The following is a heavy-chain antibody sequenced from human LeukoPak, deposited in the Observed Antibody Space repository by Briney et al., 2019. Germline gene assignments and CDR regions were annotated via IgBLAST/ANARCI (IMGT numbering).Heavy chain of an antibody. V-gene: IGHV3-74*01. Sequence: GGSLRLSCAASEFTFSSYWMHWVRQAPGKGLVWVSRIDSDGSSTIYADSVKGRFTISRDNAKNTLYLKMSSLRAEDTAVYYCTRFKYYYDGSVYYARAFDIWGKGTMVTVSS. CDR3: TRFKYYYDGSVYYARAFDI. J-gene: IGHJ3*02. D-gene: IGHD3-22*01. CDR2: IDSDGSST. CDR1: EFTFSSYW.